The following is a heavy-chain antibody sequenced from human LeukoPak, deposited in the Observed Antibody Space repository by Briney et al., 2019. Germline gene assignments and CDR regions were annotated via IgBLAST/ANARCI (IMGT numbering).Heavy chain of an antibody. CDR2: LHYSGST. J-gene: IGHJ6*02. Sequence: SETLSLTCTVSGGSISSGSYYWGWIRQPPGKGLEWIGSLHYSGSTYYNPSLKGRVTMSVDTSQNHFSLRLSSVTAADAAVYHCARGSVDCSSTSCNTIYYYSGMDVWGQGTTVTVSS. V-gene: IGHV4-39*02. CDR1: GGSISSGSYY. D-gene: IGHD2-2*01. CDR3: ARGSVDCSSTSCNTIYYYSGMDV.